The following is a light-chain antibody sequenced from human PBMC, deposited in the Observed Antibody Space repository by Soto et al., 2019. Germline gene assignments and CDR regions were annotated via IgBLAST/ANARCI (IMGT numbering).Light chain of an antibody. V-gene: IGLV3-1*01. Sequence: SYELTQPPSVSVSPGQTASITCSGDKLGDKYACWYSKRPSGIPERFSGSKSGNTATLTISGTQAMDEADYYCQAWDSSTPVVFGGGTKVTVL. J-gene: IGLJ2*01. CDR1: KLGDKY. CDR3: QAWDSSTPVV.